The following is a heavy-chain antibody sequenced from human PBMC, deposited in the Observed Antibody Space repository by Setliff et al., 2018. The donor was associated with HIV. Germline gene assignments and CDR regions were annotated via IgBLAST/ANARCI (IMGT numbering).Heavy chain of an antibody. D-gene: IGHD6-19*01. CDR1: LDSISSGYY. V-gene: IGHV4-38-2*02. J-gene: IGHJ4*02. CDR2: IYHSGST. Sequence: SETLSLTCIVSLDSISSGYYWGWIRQPPGKGLEWIGSIYHSGSTYYNPSLESRLTISVDTSKNEFSLKMASVTAADTAVYFCARQRAVAGINDYWGQGTLVTVS. CDR3: ARQRAVAGINDY.